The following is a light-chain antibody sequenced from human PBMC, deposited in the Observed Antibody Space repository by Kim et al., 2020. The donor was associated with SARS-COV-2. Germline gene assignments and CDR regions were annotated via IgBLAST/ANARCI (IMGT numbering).Light chain of an antibody. V-gene: IGLV2-14*01. CDR2: EVN. Sequence: QSVLTQPASVSGSPGQSITISCTGTSSDVGGYNYVSWYQQHPGKAPKLMIYEVNSRPSGVSNRFSGSKSGNTASLTISGLQAEDGADYYCSSYTSGSTVVFGGGTQLTVL. CDR1: SSDVGGYNY. CDR3: SSYTSGSTVV. J-gene: IGLJ2*01.